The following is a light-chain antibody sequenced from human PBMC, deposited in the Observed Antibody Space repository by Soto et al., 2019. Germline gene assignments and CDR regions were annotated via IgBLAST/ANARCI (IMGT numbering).Light chain of an antibody. J-gene: IGKJ1*01. CDR3: QHYNSYSEA. CDR2: KAS. Sequence: DIPMTHSASTLSGSVGDRVTITFRASQTISSWLAWYQQKPGKAPKLLIYKASTLKSGVPSRFSGSGSGTEFTLTISSLQPDDFATYYCQHYNSYSEAFGQGTKV. CDR1: QTISSW. V-gene: IGKV1-5*03.